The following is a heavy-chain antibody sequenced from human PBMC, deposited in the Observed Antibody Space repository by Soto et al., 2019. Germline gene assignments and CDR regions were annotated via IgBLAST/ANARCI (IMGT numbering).Heavy chain of an antibody. Sequence: QVQLVQSGAEVKTPGSSVKVSCKASGGTFSSYAISWVRQAPGQGLEWMGGIIPIFGTANYAQKFQGRVTITADKSTSTAYMELSSLRSEDTAVYYCARVRCSGGSCYPNDAFDIWGEGTMVTVSS. CDR3: ARVRCSGGSCYPNDAFDI. J-gene: IGHJ3*02. CDR2: IIPIFGTA. CDR1: GGTFSSYA. V-gene: IGHV1-69*06. D-gene: IGHD2-15*01.